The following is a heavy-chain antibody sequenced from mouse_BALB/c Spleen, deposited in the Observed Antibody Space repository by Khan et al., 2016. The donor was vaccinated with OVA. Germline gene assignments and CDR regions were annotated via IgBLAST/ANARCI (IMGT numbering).Heavy chain of an antibody. Sequence: QIQLVQSGPELKKPGETVKISCKASGYTFTNYGMNWVRQAPGKGLKSMGWINTSTGEPTYADDFRGRFAFSLETSASTAYLQINNLKDEDTATYFCARVGYSGTMDYWGQGTSVTVSS. J-gene: IGHJ4*01. CDR3: ARVGYSGTMDY. CDR2: INTSTGEP. CDR1: GYTFTNYG. D-gene: IGHD2-14*01. V-gene: IGHV9-3-1*01.